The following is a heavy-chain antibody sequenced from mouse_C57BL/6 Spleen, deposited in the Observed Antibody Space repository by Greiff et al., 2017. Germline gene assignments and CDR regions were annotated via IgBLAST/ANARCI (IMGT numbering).Heavy chain of an antibody. CDR3: ARERGYNAMDY. Sequence: EVHLVESEGGLVQPGSSMKLSCTASGFTFSDYYMAWVRQVPEKGLEWVANINYDGSSTYYLDSLKSRFIISRDNAKNILYLQMSSLKSEDTATYYCARERGYNAMDYWGQGTSVTVSS. CDR1: GFTFSDYY. J-gene: IGHJ4*01. CDR2: INYDGSST. V-gene: IGHV5-16*01.